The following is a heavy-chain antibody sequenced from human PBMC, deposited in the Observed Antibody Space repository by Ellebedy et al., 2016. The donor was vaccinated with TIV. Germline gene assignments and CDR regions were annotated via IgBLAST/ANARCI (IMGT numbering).Heavy chain of an antibody. CDR1: GFTFNSYG. V-gene: IGHV3-30*18. Sequence: GESLKISCAASGFTFNSYGMHWVRQAPGKGLEWVAVISNDERTQYYVDSVKGRFTISRDNSKNTVFLQMNSLRAEDTAVYYCAKDGGWQWLADYWGQGTLVTVSS. CDR2: ISNDERTQ. J-gene: IGHJ4*02. D-gene: IGHD6-19*01. CDR3: AKDGGWQWLADY.